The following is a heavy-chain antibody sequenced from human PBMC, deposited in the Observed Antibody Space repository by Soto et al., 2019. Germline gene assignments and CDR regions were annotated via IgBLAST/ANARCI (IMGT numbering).Heavy chain of an antibody. D-gene: IGHD6-19*01. V-gene: IGHV3-21*01. CDR1: GFTFRSYA. J-gene: IGHJ4*02. CDR3: ARDLALAGNY. Sequence: LRLSCAAAGFTFRSYAMNWVRQTQEKGLEWVSSISSTSTYTHYADSVKGRFTISRDNANNSLFLQMNSLRAEDTAIYYCARDLALAGNYWGQGALVTVSS. CDR2: ISSTSTYT.